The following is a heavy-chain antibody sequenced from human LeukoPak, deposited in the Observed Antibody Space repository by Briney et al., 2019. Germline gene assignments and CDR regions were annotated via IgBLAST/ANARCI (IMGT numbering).Heavy chain of an antibody. CDR2: IYYSGST. Sequence: PSETLSLTCTVSGGSISSSSYYWGWIRQPPGKGLEWIGSIYYSGSTYYNPSLKSRVTISVNTSKNQFSLKLSSVTAADTAVYYCARAPRVYGSGSYYRFDYWGQGTLVTVSS. J-gene: IGHJ4*02. D-gene: IGHD3-10*01. CDR3: ARAPRVYGSGSYYRFDY. V-gene: IGHV4-39*01. CDR1: GGSISSSSYY.